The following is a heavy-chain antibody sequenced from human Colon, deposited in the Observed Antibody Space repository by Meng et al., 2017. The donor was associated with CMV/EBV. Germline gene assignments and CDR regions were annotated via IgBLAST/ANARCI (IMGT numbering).Heavy chain of an antibody. J-gene: IGHJ4*02. D-gene: IGHD5-18*01. CDR3: ATGNIYGYY. CDR2: ISSDGTTI. Sequence: LSLSCTASVFTFGDYSINWIRQVPGKGLEHLSSISSDGTTIYYADSVKGRFTISRDNAKESLYLQMSSLRAEDTAVYYCATGNIYGYYWGQGTLVTVSS. CDR1: VFTFGDYS. V-gene: IGHV3-11*01.